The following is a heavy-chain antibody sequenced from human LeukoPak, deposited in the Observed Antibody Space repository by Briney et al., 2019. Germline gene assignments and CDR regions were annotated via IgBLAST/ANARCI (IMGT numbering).Heavy chain of an antibody. CDR2: INAGNGNT. V-gene: IGHV1-3*01. CDR1: GYTFTSYA. J-gene: IGHJ6*02. CDR3: ARDDALSGFYGDYEEVGEDGMDV. Sequence: ASVKVSCKASGYTFTSYAMHWVRQAPGQRLEWMGWINAGNGNTKYSQKFQGRVTITRDTSASTAYMELSGLRSEDTAVYYCARDDALSGFYGDYEEVGEDGMDVWGQGTTVTVSS. D-gene: IGHD4-17*01.